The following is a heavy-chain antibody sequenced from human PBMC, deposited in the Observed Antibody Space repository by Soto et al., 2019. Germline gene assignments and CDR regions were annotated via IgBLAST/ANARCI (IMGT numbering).Heavy chain of an antibody. CDR2: ISGSGGST. CDR3: AKDKGHYYDSSGYSPFAWFDP. Sequence: GGSLRLSCAASGFTFSSYAMSWVRQAPGKGLEWVSAISGSGGSTYYADSVKGRFTISRDNSKNTLYLQMNSLRAEDTAVYYCAKDKGHYYDSSGYSPFAWFDPWGQGTLVTVSS. CDR1: GFTFSSYA. D-gene: IGHD3-22*01. V-gene: IGHV3-23*01. J-gene: IGHJ5*02.